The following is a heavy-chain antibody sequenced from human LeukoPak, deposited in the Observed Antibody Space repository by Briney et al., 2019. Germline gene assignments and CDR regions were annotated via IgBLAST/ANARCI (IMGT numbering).Heavy chain of an antibody. CDR1: GFTFSTYW. V-gene: IGHV3-21*01. J-gene: IGHJ4*02. Sequence: PGGSLRLSCAASGFTFSTYWMSWVRQAPGKGLEWVSSISGSSSYIYYADSVKGRFTISRDNAKKSLHLQMSSLRAEDTAVYYCARDSANVVGAKSIFDYWGQGALVTVSS. CDR2: ISGSSSYI. D-gene: IGHD1-26*01. CDR3: ARDSANVVGAKSIFDY.